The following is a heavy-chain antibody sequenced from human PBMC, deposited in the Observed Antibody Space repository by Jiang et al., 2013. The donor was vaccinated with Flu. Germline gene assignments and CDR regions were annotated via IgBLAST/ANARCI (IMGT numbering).Heavy chain of an antibody. CDR2: LLHGFT. CDR3: TREGDFWGGHNDFDI. Sequence: KPSETLSLTCTVSGDSISRSYWSWIRAAPREGTGVDWLYLLHGFTKYSPSLKSRVTLSLDTSKHQFSLKLASVTRADTAVYYCTREGDFWGGHNDFDIWGQGTLVTVSS. V-gene: IGHV4-59*01. J-gene: IGHJ3*02. D-gene: IGHD3-3*01. CDR1: GDSISRSY.